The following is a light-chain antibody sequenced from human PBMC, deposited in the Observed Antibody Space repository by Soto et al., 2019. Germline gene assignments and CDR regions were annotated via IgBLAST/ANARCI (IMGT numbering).Light chain of an antibody. J-gene: IGKJ1*01. CDR2: DAS. Sequence: EIVLTQSPGTLSLSPGERYTLSCMASQSVSSSYLAWYQQKPGQAPRLLIYDASNRATGIPARFSGSGSGTDFTLTISSLEPEDFAVYYCQPRSNWPQTVGPGTKVEIK. CDR3: QPRSNWPQT. CDR1: QSVSSSY. V-gene: IGKV3D-20*02.